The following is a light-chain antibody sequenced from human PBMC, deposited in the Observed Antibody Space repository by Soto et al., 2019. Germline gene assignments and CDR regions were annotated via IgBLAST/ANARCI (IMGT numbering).Light chain of an antibody. V-gene: IGLV2-14*01. Sequence: QSALTQPASVSGSPGQSITISCTGASSDIGGYNYVSWYQQHPGKAPKLMIYDVNNRPSGVSNRFSGSKSGNTASLTISGHQAEDEADYYCSSYTSTNTRWVFGGGTKLTVL. CDR2: DVN. CDR3: SSYTSTNTRWV. CDR1: SSDIGGYNY. J-gene: IGLJ3*02.